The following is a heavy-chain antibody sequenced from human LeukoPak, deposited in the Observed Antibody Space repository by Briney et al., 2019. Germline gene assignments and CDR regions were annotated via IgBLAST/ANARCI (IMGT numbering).Heavy chain of an antibody. CDR2: IKQDGTEK. Sequence: GGSLRLSCEGSGFNLGTYWMSWVRQAPGKGLEWVANIKQDGTEKYYVDSVKGRFTISRDNAKNSLYLQMNTLRGEDTAVYYCTRGGGGRYFDYWGQGALVSVSS. D-gene: IGHD3-16*01. V-gene: IGHV3-7*04. CDR1: GFNLGTYW. J-gene: IGHJ4*02. CDR3: TRGGGGRYFDY.